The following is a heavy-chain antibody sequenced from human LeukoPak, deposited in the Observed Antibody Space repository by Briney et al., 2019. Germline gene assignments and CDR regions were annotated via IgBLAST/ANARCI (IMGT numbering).Heavy chain of an antibody. J-gene: IGHJ4*02. Sequence: TGESLRLSCAASGFTFSSYAMNCLRHAPGKGLEWVSSLCGSGNSTYYADSVKGRFTISRDNSKNTLYLQMNSLRAEDTAVYYCAKTTGYYSSSPLDYWGQGTLVTVSS. CDR3: AKTTGYYSSSPLDY. V-gene: IGHV3-23*01. CDR2: LCGSGNST. CDR1: GFTFSSYA. D-gene: IGHD3-9*01.